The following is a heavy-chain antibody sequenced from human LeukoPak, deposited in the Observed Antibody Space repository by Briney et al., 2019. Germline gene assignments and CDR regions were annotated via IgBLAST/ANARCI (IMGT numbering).Heavy chain of an antibody. V-gene: IGHV4-61*02. D-gene: IGHD5-12*01. CDR1: GDSIRSGTYY. CDR3: ARGGGATRIDY. J-gene: IGHJ4*02. CDR2: IYTSGST. Sequence: PSETLSLTCSVSGDSIRSGTYYWSWIRQPAGKGLEWIGRIYTSGSTSYNPSLKSRVTISVDTSKNQFSLKLTSVTAAHTAVYYCARGGGATRIDYWGQGTLVTVSS.